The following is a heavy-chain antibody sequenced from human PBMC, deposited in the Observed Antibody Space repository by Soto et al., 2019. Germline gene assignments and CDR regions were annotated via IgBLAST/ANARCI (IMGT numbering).Heavy chain of an antibody. D-gene: IGHD4-17*01. V-gene: IGHV4-59*01. CDR1: GGSISSYY. J-gene: IGHJ6*02. CDR2: IYYSGST. CDR3: ARAPTTADYYYYGMDV. Sequence: SETLSLTCTVSGGSISSYYWSWIRQPPGKGLEWIGYIYYSGSTNYNPSLKSRVTISVDTSKNQFSLKLSSVTAADTAVYYCARAPTTADYYYYGMDVWGQGTTLTVSS.